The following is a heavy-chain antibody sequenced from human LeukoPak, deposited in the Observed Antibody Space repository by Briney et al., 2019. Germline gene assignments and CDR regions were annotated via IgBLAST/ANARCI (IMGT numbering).Heavy chain of an antibody. CDR2: IYHSGST. V-gene: IGHV4-30-2*01. CDR1: GGSISSGGYY. CDR3: ARLSSKPAAKAYYYYMDV. Sequence: SETLSLTCTVSGGSISSGGYYWSWIRQPPGKGLEWIGYIYHSGSTYYNPSLKSRVTISVDRSKNQFSLKLSSVTAADTAVYYCARLSSKPAAKAYYYYMDVWGKGTTVTVSS. D-gene: IGHD2-2*01. J-gene: IGHJ6*03.